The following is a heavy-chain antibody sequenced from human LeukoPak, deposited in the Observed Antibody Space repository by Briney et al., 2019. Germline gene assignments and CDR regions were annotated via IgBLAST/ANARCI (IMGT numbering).Heavy chain of an antibody. CDR1: GFTFDDYA. J-gene: IGHJ4*02. CDR3: ATGQQWLVFNY. CDR2: ISWNSGSI. D-gene: IGHD6-19*01. Sequence: GGSLRLSCAASGFTFDDYAMHWVRQAPGKGLEWVSGISWNSGSIGYADSVKGRFTISRDNAKNSLYLQMNSLRAEDTALYYCATGQQWLVFNYWGQGTLVTVSS. V-gene: IGHV3-9*01.